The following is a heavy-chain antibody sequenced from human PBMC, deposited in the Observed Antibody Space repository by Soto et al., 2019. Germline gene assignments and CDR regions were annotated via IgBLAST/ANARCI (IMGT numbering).Heavy chain of an antibody. V-gene: IGHV1-18*01. CDR1: GYTFTSYG. CDR2: ISAYNGNT. J-gene: IGHJ6*03. D-gene: IGHD3-3*01. CDR3: ARVGLRFLEWLSAPYYYYYYMDV. Sequence: ASVKVSCKASGYTFTSYGISWVRQAPGQGLEWMGWISAYNGNTNYAQKLQGRVTMTTDTSTSTAYMELRSLRSDDTAVYYCARVGLRFLEWLSAPYYYYYYMDVWGKGTTVTVSS.